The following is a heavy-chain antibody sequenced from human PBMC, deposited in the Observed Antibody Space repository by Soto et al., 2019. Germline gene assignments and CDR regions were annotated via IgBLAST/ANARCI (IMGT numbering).Heavy chain of an antibody. CDR3: ARGRYGEY. J-gene: IGHJ4*02. D-gene: IGHD3-10*01. CDR2: ISAHNGNT. Sequence: QVHLVQSGAEVKKPGASVKVSCKGSGYGFTIYGITWVRQAPGQGLEWMAWISAHNGNTNYAQKLQGRVTVTRDTSTSTAYMELRSLRSDDTAVYYCARGRYGEYWGQGALVTVSS. V-gene: IGHV1-18*01. CDR1: GYGFTIYG.